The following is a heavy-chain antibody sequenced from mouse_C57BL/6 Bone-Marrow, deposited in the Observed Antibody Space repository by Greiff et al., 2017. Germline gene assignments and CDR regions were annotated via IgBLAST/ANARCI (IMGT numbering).Heavy chain of an antibody. D-gene: IGHD1-1*01. CDR2: ISSGGSYT. J-gene: IGHJ2*01. CDR3: ARQITSFDY. CDR1: GFTFSSYG. V-gene: IGHV5-6*01. Sequence: EVHLVESGGDLVKPGGSLKLSCAASGFTFSSYGMSWVRQTPDKRLEWVATISSGGSYTYYPDSVKGRFTISRDNAKHTLYLQMSSLKSEDTAMYYCARQITSFDYWGQGTTLTVSS.